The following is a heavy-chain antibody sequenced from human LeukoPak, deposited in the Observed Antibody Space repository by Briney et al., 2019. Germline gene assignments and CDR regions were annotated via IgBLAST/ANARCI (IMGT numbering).Heavy chain of an antibody. V-gene: IGHV3-21*01. CDR2: ITFSATYM. D-gene: IGHD1-1*01. CDR1: GFTFSSYS. CDR3: ARDRSAGTTGGGLDP. J-gene: IGHJ5*02. Sequence: GGSLILSCVASGFTFSSYSMNWVRQAPGKGLEWVSSITFSATYMYYADSVKGRFTVSRDNTKNSLSLQMNSLRAEDTAVYYCARDRSAGTTGGGLDPWGQGTLVTVSS.